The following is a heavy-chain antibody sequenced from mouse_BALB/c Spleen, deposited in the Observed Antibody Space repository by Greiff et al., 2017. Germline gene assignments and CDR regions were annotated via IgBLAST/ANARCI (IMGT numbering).Heavy chain of an antibody. CDR3: TRSEHYYGSRGFAY. CDR1: GYTFTSYW. D-gene: IGHD1-1*01. Sequence: EVQLQQSGTVLARPGASVKMSCKASGYTFTSYWMHWVKQRPGQGLEWIGAIYPGNSDTSYNQKFKGKAKLTAVTSTSTAYMELSSLTNEDSAVYYGTRSEHYYGSRGFAYWGQGTLVTVSA. J-gene: IGHJ3*01. V-gene: IGHV1-5*01. CDR2: IYPGNSDT.